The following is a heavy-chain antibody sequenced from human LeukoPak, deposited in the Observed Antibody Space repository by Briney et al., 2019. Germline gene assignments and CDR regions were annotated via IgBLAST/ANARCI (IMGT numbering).Heavy chain of an antibody. CDR2: INHSGST. Sequence: SETLSLTCTVSGGSFSSSSYYWSWIRQPPGKGLEWIGEINHSGSTNYNPSLKSRVTISVGTSKNQFSLKLSSVTAADTAVYYCARFSPPYYYYYMDVWGKGTTVTISS. V-gene: IGHV4-39*07. J-gene: IGHJ6*03. CDR1: GGSFSSSSYY. CDR3: ARFSPPYYYYYMDV.